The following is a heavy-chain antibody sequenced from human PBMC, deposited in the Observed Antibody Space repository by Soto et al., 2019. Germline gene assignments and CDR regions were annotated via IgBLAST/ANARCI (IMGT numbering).Heavy chain of an antibody. CDR3: ARENYGDYLNWFDP. CDR2: ISTDGSVT. CDR1: GLTCSSYW. J-gene: IGHJ5*02. Sequence: HPGGSLRLSCAASGLTCSSYWMHWVRQAPGKRLVWVSRISTDGSVTTYADSVKGRFTISRDNAKNTLYLQMNSLRTEDTAVYYCARENYGDYLNWFDPWGQGTLVTVSS. V-gene: IGHV3-74*01. D-gene: IGHD4-17*01.